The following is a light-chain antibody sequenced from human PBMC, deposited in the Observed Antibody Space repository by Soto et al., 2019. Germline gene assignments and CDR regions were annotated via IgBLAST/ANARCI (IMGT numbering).Light chain of an antibody. CDR2: DVS. Sequence: QSALTQPASVSGSPGQSITISCTGTSSDVGGYNYVSWYQQHPGKAPKLMIYDVSNRPSGVSNLFSGSKSGNTASLTISGLQAEDEADYYCSSYTSSSTRVFVGGTKLNVL. V-gene: IGLV2-14*01. J-gene: IGLJ2*01. CDR1: SSDVGGYNY. CDR3: SSYTSSSTRV.